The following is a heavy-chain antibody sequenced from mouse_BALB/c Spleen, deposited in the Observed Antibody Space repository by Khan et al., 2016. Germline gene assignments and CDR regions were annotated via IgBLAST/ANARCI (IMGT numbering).Heavy chain of an antibody. Sequence: EVKLLESGGGLVQPGGSLKLSCAASGFDFSRYWMSWVRQAPGKGLEWIGEINPDSSTINYTPSLKDKFIISRDNANNTLYLQKRKVRSEDTAIYYCKRLYYNGFSDYRGQGTTLTVSS. J-gene: IGHJ2*01. V-gene: IGHV4-1*02. CDR2: INPDSSTI. CDR1: GFDFSRYW. D-gene: IGHD1-1*01. CDR3: KRLYYNGFSDY.